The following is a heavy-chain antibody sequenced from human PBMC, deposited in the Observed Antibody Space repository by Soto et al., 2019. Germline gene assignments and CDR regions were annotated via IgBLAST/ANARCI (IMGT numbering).Heavy chain of an antibody. CDR3: TREQSDDNYFDP. V-gene: IGHV4-61*08. CDR2: IYYSGGT. D-gene: IGHD6-19*01. CDR1: GAALSSGGYF. Sequence: SETLSLTCTVSGAALSSGGYFYTWVRQPPGKGMEWLGYIYYSGGTNYNTSLKSRVTISLDKSKSQFSLRLISVTAADTAVYYCTREQSDDNYFDPWGQGTLVTVSS. J-gene: IGHJ5*02.